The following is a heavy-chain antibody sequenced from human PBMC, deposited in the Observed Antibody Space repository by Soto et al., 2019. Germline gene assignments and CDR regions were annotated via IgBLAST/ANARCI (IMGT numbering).Heavy chain of an antibody. D-gene: IGHD3-10*01. J-gene: IGHJ4*02. CDR2: TNPSDCST. CDR3: ARSYGTSQPMDY. Sequence: SVKVSCKASGYRLTSYYMHWVRRAPGQGLEWMGITNPSDCSTNYAQKFRGRVTMTSDTSTGTVYMEMSSLISEDTAMYYCARSYGTSQPMDYWGQGTLVTVSS. V-gene: IGHV1-46*01. CDR1: GYRLTSYY.